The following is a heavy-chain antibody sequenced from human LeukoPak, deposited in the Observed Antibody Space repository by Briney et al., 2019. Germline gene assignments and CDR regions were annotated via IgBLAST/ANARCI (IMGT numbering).Heavy chain of an antibody. CDR1: GGSISSGDYY. CDR2: IYYSGST. D-gene: IGHD3-22*01. J-gene: IGHJ4*02. CDR3: ARSGGYFFDY. Sequence: SETLSLTCTVSGGSISSGDYYWSWIRQHPGKGLEWIAYIYYSGSTYYNPSLKSRVTISVDTSKNQFSLRLNSVTAADTAVYYCARSGGYFFDYWGQGTLLTVSS. V-gene: IGHV4-31*03.